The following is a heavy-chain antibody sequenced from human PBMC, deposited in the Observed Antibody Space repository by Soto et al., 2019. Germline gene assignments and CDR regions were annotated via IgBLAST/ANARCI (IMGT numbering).Heavy chain of an antibody. CDR2: IYSGGST. Sequence: EVQLVESGGGLVQPGGSLRLSCAASGFSVSNNYMTWVRQAPGKGLEWVSVIYSGGSTHYADSVRGRFTISRDNAKNTLYLHMASLRAEDTGVYYCARDQLHCSGGTCSPDPLGHWGRGTLVTVSS. V-gene: IGHV3-66*01. CDR3: ARDQLHCSGGTCSPDPLGH. CDR1: GFSVSNNY. J-gene: IGHJ4*02. D-gene: IGHD2-15*01.